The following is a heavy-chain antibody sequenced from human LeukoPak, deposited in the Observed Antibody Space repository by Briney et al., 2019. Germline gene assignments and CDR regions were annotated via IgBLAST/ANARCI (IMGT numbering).Heavy chain of an antibody. CDR3: ATGHYYGSGRLPQAMDV. Sequence: ASVKVSCKVSGHTPSELSMHWVRQGPGKGLEWIGGFDPEDVETIYAQKFQGRVTMTKDTSIETTYMELTSLTSEDTAVYYCATGHYYGSGRLPQAMDVWGKGTTVTISS. CDR1: GHTPSELS. V-gene: IGHV1-24*01. D-gene: IGHD3-10*01. J-gene: IGHJ6*04. CDR2: FDPEDVET.